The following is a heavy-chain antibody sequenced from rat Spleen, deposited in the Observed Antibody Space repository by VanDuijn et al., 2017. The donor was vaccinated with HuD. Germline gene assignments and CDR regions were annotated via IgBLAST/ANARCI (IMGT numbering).Heavy chain of an antibody. V-gene: IGHV5-25*01. J-gene: IGHJ2*01. D-gene: IGHD1-9*01. CDR2: ITTGGAST. Sequence: EVKLVESGGGLAQPGRSLKLSCAVSGFNFNDYWMGWVRQAPTKGLEWVASITTGGASTSYRDSVKGRFTISRDTAKSTLYLQMNSLRSEDTATYYCARRHYGYTDYFDYWGQGVMVTVSS. CDR1: GFNFNDYW. CDR3: ARRHYGYTDYFDY.